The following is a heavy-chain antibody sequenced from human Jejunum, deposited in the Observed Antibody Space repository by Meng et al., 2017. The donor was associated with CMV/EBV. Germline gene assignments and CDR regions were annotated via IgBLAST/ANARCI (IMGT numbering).Heavy chain of an antibody. CDR1: SIRTYW. D-gene: IGHD3-10*01. J-gene: IGHJ5*02. CDR3: ARDSCHYGSSTYNWFDP. Sequence: SIRTYWWSWIRQSPGKGLEWIGYIHHNGTTNHNPALRSRVIMSVDTSNNQFSLKLTSVTAADTAVYYCARDSCHYGSSTYNWFDPWGQGILVTVSS. CDR2: IHHNGTT. V-gene: IGHV4-59*01.